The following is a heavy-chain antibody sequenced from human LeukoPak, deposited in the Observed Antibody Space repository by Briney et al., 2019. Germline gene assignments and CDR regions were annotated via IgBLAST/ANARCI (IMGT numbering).Heavy chain of an antibody. CDR1: GGSISSGSYY. CDR3: ASTIGDGSGSYYPFDY. J-gene: IGHJ4*02. V-gene: IGHV4-61*02. D-gene: IGHD3-10*01. Sequence: SETLSLTCTVSGGSISSGSYYWRWLRQPAGKGLEWLGRIYTSGSTNYNPSLKSRVTISVDTSKNQFSLKLSSVTAADTAVYYCASTIGDGSGSYYPFDYWGQGTLVTVSS. CDR2: IYTSGST.